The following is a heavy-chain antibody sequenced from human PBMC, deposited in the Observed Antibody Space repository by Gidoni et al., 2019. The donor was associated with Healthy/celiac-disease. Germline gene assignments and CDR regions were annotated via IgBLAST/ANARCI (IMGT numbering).Heavy chain of an antibody. CDR1: GFTFISYS. Sequence: EVQLVESGGGLVKPGGSLRLSCAASGFTFISYSMNWVRQAPGKGLECVSSISSSSSYIYYADSVKGRFTISRDNAKNSLYLQMNSLRAEDTAVYYCARDSIIAAAGTIGYFQHWGQGTLVTVSS. CDR2: ISSSSSYI. V-gene: IGHV3-21*01. J-gene: IGHJ1*01. D-gene: IGHD6-13*01. CDR3: ARDSIIAAAGTIGYFQH.